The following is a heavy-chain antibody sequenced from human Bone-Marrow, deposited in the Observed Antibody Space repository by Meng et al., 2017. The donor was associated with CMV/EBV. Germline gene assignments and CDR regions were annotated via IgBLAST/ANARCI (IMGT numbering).Heavy chain of an antibody. Sequence: SLSTFPSYVIPGVRPAPGQAREWMGWISGYNGNTHYAQKVQGRATMTTDTSTSTAYMALRSLRSDDTAVYYCARAGGTTRRGYYFDYWGQGTLVTVSS. V-gene: IGHV1-18*01. CDR3: ARAGGTTRRGYYFDY. D-gene: IGHD1-7*01. CDR1: LSTFPSYV. CDR2: ISGYNGNT. J-gene: IGHJ4*02.